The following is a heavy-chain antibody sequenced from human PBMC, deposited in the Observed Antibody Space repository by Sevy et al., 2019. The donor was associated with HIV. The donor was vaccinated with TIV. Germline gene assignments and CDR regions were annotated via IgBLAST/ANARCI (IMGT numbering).Heavy chain of an antibody. CDR1: GFTFSNAW. CDR2: IKSKTDGGTP. CDR3: TTGPLNYDYVWGSPFDY. Sequence: GGSLRLSCAASGFTFSNAWMSWVRQAPGKGLEWVGRIKSKTDGGTPDYAAPVKGRFTISRDDSKNTLYLQMNSLKTEDTAVYYCTTGPLNYDYVWGSPFDYWGQGTLVTVSS. V-gene: IGHV3-15*01. D-gene: IGHD3-16*01. J-gene: IGHJ4*02.